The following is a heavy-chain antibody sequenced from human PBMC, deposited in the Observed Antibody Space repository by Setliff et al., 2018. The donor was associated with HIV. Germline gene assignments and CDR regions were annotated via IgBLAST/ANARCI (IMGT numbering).Heavy chain of an antibody. CDR3: VRGYCSSTTCYDDYYYMDV. V-gene: IGHV4-38-2*01. D-gene: IGHD2-2*01. J-gene: IGHJ6*03. CDR1: GYSMSSGYY. Sequence: PSETLSLTCGVSGYSMSSGYYWGWIRQPPGKGLQWIGSIFHSGSTYYNPSVKSRVTISVDTSKNQFFLKLSSVTAADTAVYYCVRGYCSSTTCYDDYYYMDVWGKGSTVTVSS. CDR2: IFHSGST.